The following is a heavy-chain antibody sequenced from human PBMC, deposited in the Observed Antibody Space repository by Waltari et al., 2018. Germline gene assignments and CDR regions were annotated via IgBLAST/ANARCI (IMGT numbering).Heavy chain of an antibody. Sequence: QVQLVQSGAEVKKPGASVMVSCKASGHSFTTYAFHWVRQAPGQRPEGMGWIYPGNGNTRYSQNFQGRVTITRDPSASTAYMELSDLRREDTAVYYCARDLRDWGQGTLVTVSS. D-gene: IGHD3-3*01. CDR2: IYPGNGNT. V-gene: IGHV1-3*01. CDR1: GHSFTTYA. CDR3: ARDLRD. J-gene: IGHJ4*02.